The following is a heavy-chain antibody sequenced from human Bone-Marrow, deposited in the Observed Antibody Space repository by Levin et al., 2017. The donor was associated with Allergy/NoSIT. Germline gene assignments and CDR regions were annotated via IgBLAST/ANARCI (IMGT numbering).Heavy chain of an antibody. Sequence: PSETLSLICTVSAGSVSSHYWSWIRQPAGKGLEWIGRVYTSGNNNYNPSLRSRLTLSLDSSRNQFSLKLTSVTAADTAVYYCGIDRRDSSGYLMFDYWGQGALVTVSS. CDR3: GIDRRDSSGYLMFDY. CDR1: AGSVSSHY. CDR2: VYTSGNN. J-gene: IGHJ4*02. D-gene: IGHD3-22*01. V-gene: IGHV4-4*07.